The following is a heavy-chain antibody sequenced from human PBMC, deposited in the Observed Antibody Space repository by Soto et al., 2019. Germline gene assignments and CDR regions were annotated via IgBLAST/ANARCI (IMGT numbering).Heavy chain of an antibody. J-gene: IGHJ4*02. CDR3: ARGVAFLDY. D-gene: IGHD2-15*01. V-gene: IGHV1-3*01. CDR1: GYTFSSYA. CDR2: IHAGNGNT. Sequence: ASVKVSCKASGYTFSSYAIHWVRQAPGQGLEWMGWIHAGNGNTKYSQSFQGRVTISRDTSATTAYMELNSLRSEDTAVYYCARGVAFLDYWGQGTLGTVSS.